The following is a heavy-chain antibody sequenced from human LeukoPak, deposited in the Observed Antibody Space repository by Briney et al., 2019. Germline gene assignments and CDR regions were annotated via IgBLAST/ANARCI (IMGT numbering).Heavy chain of an antibody. CDR3: VRGYSFGPYGMDV. CDR2: IYGGGTT. V-gene: IGHV3-53*05. D-gene: IGHD2-15*01. J-gene: IGHJ6*02. Sequence: GGSLRLSCAASGLSVNSSYMSWVRQAPGKGLEWVSVIYGGGTTYYADSVKGRFTISRDNSKNTLYLQMSSLRAEDTAVYFCVRGYSFGPYGMDVWGQGTTVTVSS. CDR1: GLSVNSSY.